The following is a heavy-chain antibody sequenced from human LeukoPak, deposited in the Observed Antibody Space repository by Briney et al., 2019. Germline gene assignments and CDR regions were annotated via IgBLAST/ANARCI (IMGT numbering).Heavy chain of an antibody. D-gene: IGHD1-26*01. CDR1: GGSFSGYY. CDR2: IYYSGST. Sequence: SETLSLTCAVYGGSFSGYYWSWIRQPPGKGLEWIGYIYYSGSTNYNPSLKSRVTISVDTSKNQFSLKLSSVTAADTAVYYCARGGGGGSKPFDYWGQGTLVTVSS. CDR3: ARGGGGGSKPFDY. V-gene: IGHV4-59*01. J-gene: IGHJ4*02.